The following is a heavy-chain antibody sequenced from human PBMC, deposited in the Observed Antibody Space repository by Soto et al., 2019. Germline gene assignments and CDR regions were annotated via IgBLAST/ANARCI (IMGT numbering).Heavy chain of an antibody. CDR2: IHGSGST. CDR3: ARHTQSATMNRGVPLAYQLFDP. J-gene: IGHJ5*02. D-gene: IGHD3-10*01. V-gene: IGHV4-4*07. Sequence: SETLSLTCTVSGGSISDNYWTWIRQPAGTGLEWIGRIHGSGSTSYNPSLKTRLTMSVDTSNKQISLSLKSVTAADTAVYYCARHTQSATMNRGVPLAYQLFDPWGHGPLVTVSS. CDR1: GGSISDNY.